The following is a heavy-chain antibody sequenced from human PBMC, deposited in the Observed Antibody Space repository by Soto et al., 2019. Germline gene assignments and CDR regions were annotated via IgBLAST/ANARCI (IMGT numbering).Heavy chain of an antibody. CDR3: ARDNGGTFDY. CDR1: GFTFSDYY. CDR2: VSSRSTST. V-gene: IGHV3-11*05. D-gene: IGHD2-8*01. J-gene: IGHJ4*02. Sequence: QVHLVESGGGSVKPGGSLRLSCAASGFTFSDYYMTWIRQAPGKGLEWVSYVSSRSTSTNYADSMKGRFTISRDNAKNSLYLQMNSLRAEDTAVYYCARDNGGTFDYWGQGTLVTVFS.